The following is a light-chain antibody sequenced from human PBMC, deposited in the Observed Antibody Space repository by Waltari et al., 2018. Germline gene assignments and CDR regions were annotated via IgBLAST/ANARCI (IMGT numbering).Light chain of an antibody. CDR2: DAS. V-gene: IGKV3-11*01. J-gene: IGKJ4*01. CDR3: QQRSNWPLT. Sequence: EIVLTQTPATLSLSPGERATLSCRASQSVSHYLVWYQQKPGQVPRLLIYDASNRATGIPARFSGSGSGTDFTLTISSLEPEDFAVYFCQQRSNWPLTFGGGTKVEIK. CDR1: QSVSHY.